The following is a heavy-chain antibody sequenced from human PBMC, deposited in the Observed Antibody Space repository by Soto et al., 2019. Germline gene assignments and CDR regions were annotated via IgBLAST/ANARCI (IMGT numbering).Heavy chain of an antibody. V-gene: IGHV4-39*01. CDR1: GGSISSSSYY. D-gene: IGHD1-7*01. Sequence: PSETLSLTCTVSGGSISSSSYYWGWIRQPPGKGLEWIGSIYYSGSTYYNPSLKSRVTISVDTSKNQFSLKLSSVTAADTAVYYCARRVSWNSQSYYYYVMDVWGQGTTVTVSS. CDR3: ARRVSWNSQSYYYYVMDV. CDR2: IYYSGST. J-gene: IGHJ6*02.